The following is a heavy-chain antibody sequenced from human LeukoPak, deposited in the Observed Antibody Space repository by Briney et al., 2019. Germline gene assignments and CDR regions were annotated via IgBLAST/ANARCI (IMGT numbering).Heavy chain of an antibody. Sequence: GGSLRLSCAASGFTFDDYAMHWVRQAPGKGLEGGSAISGSGGSTYYADSAKGRFTIFIDNSKNTLSLQMKSMRAEDTAVYYCAKVGYCSGGSCPYYFDYWGQGTLVTVSS. CDR2: ISGSGGST. J-gene: IGHJ4*02. CDR1: GFTFDDYA. V-gene: IGHV3-23*01. D-gene: IGHD2-15*01. CDR3: AKVGYCSGGSCPYYFDY.